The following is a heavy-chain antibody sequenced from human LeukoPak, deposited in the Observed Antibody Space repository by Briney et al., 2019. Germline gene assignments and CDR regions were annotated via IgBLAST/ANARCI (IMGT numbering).Heavy chain of an antibody. CDR1: GFTFSSYG. Sequence: GGSLRLSCAASGFTFSSYGMHWVRQAPGKGLEWVAVIWYDGSNEYYVDSVRGRFTISRDNSKNTLYLQMNSLRAEDTAVYYCARDPDDYYDSSGLNYWGQGTLVTVSS. J-gene: IGHJ4*02. V-gene: IGHV3-33*01. CDR2: IWYDGSNE. CDR3: ARDPDDYYDSSGLNY. D-gene: IGHD3-22*01.